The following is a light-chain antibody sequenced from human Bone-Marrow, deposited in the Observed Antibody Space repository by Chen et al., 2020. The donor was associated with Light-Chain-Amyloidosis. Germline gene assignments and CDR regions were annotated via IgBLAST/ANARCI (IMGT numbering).Light chain of an antibody. CDR3: QCYQGSSQGV. CDR2: EDD. J-gene: IGLJ3*02. Sequence: NFMLTWPSSVSESPGKPVIISCTRSSGSIATNYVQWYQQRPGSSPTTVIYEDDQRPSGVPDRFSGSNDRSSNSASLPSSALKTQDEADFSCQCYQGSSQGVFGRGTKLTVL. CDR1: SGSIATNY. V-gene: IGLV6-57*01.